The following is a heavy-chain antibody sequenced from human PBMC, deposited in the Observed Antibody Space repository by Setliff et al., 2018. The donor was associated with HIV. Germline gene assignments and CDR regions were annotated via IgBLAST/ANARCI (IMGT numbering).Heavy chain of an antibody. CDR2: IYPGDSDT. V-gene: IGHV5-51*01. J-gene: IGHJ3*01. CDR3: ARRPVSDTFDV. CDR1: GYNFISYY. Sequence: GESLKISCKASGYNFISYYIGWVRQMPGKGLEWMGIIYPGDSDTRYGPSFEGKVTISADWSITTAFLQWNSLKASDTAMYYCARRPVSDTFDVWGQGTMVTVSS.